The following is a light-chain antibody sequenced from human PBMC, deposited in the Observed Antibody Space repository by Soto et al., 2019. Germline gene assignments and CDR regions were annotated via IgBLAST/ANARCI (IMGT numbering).Light chain of an antibody. J-gene: IGKJ4*01. Sequence: VLTQSPGTLSVSPGQTATLSCSASQSLVSSLVWYQQKPGQAPRLLIYDAAKRITGIPARFSGSGSGTDFTLTISSIQPADFAVYYCQQRISWPLTFGGGTKVDI. V-gene: IGKV3-11*01. CDR3: QQRISWPLT. CDR2: DAA. CDR1: QSLVSS.